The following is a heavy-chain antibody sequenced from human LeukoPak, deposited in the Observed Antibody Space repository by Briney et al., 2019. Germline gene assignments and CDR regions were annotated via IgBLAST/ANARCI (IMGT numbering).Heavy chain of an antibody. V-gene: IGHV3-30-3*01. CDR2: ISYDGSNK. Sequence: PGGSLRLSCAASGFTFSSYAMHWVRQAPGKGLEWVAVISYDGSNKYYADSVKGRFTISRDNSKNTLYLQMNSLRAEDTAVYYCARDHVERSYCYDSSGYYYNLDYWGQGTLVTVSS. CDR3: ARDHVERSYCYDSSGYYYNLDY. CDR1: GFTFSSYA. D-gene: IGHD3-22*01. J-gene: IGHJ4*02.